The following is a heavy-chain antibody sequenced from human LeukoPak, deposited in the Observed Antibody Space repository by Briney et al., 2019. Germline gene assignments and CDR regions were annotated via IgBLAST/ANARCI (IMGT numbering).Heavy chain of an antibody. CDR2: ISGGGGTI. CDR3: ARVKRGSSWYDY. V-gene: IGHV3-48*01. J-gene: IGHJ4*02. CDR1: GFTFSAYS. Sequence: PGGSLRLSCAASGFTFSAYSMNWVRQAPGKGLEWVSFISGGGGTIYYADSVKGRFTISRDNAKNSVYLQMNSLRAEDTAVYYCARVKRGSSWYDYWGQGTLVTVSS. D-gene: IGHD6-13*01.